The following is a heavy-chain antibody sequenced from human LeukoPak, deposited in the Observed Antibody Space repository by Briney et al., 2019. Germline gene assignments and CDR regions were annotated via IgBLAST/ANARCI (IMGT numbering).Heavy chain of an antibody. CDR3: ATDAFSYPNT. CDR2: INEDETGK. D-gene: IGHD3-16*01. V-gene: IGHV3-7*01. CDR1: GFTFSDFW. J-gene: IGHJ5*02. Sequence: GGSLRLSCAVSGFTFSDFWMNWVRQAPGKGLEWVANINEDETGKYYVDSVKGRFTISRDNAKNSLFLQMNSVRVEDTAVYYCATDAFSYPNTWGQGTQVTVSS.